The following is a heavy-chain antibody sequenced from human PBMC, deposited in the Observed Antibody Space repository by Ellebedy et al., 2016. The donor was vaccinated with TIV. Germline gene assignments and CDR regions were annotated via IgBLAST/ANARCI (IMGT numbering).Heavy chain of an antibody. Sequence: PGGSLRLSCAASGITFSSSAMSWVRKAPGKGLEWVSGLGVSGESTYYADSVKGRFTISRDDAKNSLYMQMNSLRAEDTAVYYCARDVEYWGQGTLVTVSS. CDR3: ARDVEY. CDR2: LGVSGEST. V-gene: IGHV3-23*01. CDR1: GITFSSSA. J-gene: IGHJ4*02.